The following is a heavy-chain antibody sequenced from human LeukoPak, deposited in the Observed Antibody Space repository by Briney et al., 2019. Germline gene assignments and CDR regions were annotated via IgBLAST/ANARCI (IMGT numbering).Heavy chain of an antibody. V-gene: IGHV3-74*01. D-gene: IGHD1-26*01. Sequence: GGSLRLSCAASGFTFSDYWMHWVRQAPGKGLVWVSRIKNDGSETSYADSVKGRFTISRDNSKNTLYLQMNSLRAEDTAVYYCAKDSGSGSYYVLDYWGQGTLVTVSS. CDR1: GFTFSDYW. CDR3: AKDSGSGSYYVLDY. J-gene: IGHJ4*02. CDR2: IKNDGSET.